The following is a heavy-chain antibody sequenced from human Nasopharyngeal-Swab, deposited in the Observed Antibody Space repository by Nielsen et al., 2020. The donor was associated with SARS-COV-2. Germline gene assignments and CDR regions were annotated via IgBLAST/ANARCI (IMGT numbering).Heavy chain of an antibody. D-gene: IGHD2-8*01. J-gene: IGHJ6*04. V-gene: IGHV4-4*02. CDR2: IYHSGST. CDR3: ARDELMVYYYYGMDV. Sequence: WIRQPPGKGLEWIGEIYHSGSTNYNPSLKSRVTISVDKSKNQFSLKLSSVTAAYTAVYYCARDELMVYYYYGMDVWGKGTTVTVSS.